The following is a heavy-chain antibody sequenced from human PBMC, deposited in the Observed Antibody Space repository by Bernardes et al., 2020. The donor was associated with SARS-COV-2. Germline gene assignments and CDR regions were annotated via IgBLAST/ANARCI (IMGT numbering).Heavy chain of an antibody. CDR1: AFTFSSYW. D-gene: IGHD7-27*01. Sequence: GSLRLSCAASAFTFSSYWMHWVLQAPGMGLVWVSRINIDWSSTSYADSVKGRFTISRDNAKNTLYLQMNSLRAEDTAVYYCARDRGWGSVGDAFDIWGQGTMVTVSS. J-gene: IGHJ3*02. CDR3: ARDRGWGSVGDAFDI. CDR2: INIDWSST. V-gene: IGHV3-74*01.